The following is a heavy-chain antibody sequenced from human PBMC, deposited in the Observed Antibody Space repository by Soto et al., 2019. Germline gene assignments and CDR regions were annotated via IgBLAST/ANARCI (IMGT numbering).Heavy chain of an antibody. Sequence: QVQLVQSGAEVKKPGASVTVSCKASGYPFTSYGISWVRQAPGQGLEWMGWITAYNGNTNYAQKLQGRVTMTTDTATGTAYMELRRLISDDTAVYYCARGGVGSTSTWFDPWGQGTLVIVSS. CDR1: GYPFTSYG. CDR2: ITAYNGNT. V-gene: IGHV1-18*01. CDR3: ARGGVGSTSTWFDP. J-gene: IGHJ5*02. D-gene: IGHD1-26*01.